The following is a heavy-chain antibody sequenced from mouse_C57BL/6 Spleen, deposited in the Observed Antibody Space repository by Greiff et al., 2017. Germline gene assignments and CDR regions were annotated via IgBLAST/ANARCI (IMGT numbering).Heavy chain of an antibody. CDR3: AKNYYGQGRDCDV. Sequence: VQLQQPGAELVRPGSSVKLSCKASGYTFTSYWMHWVKQRPIQGLEWIGNIDPSDSETHYNQKFKDKATLTVDKSSSTAYMQLSSLTSEDSAVYYCAKNYYGQGRDCDVWGTGTTVTVSS. CDR2: IDPSDSET. CDR1: GYTFTSYW. V-gene: IGHV1-52*01. J-gene: IGHJ1*03. D-gene: IGHD1-1*01.